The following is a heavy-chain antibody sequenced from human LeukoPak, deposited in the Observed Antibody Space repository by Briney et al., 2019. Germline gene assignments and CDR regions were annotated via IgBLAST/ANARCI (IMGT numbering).Heavy chain of an antibody. CDR3: AKERDYDILTGLFDY. CDR2: ISGSGGST. D-gene: IGHD3-9*01. CDR1: GFTFSSYA. J-gene: IGHJ4*02. V-gene: IGHV3-23*01. Sequence: PGGALRLSCAASGFTFSSYAMSWVRQAPGKGLEGVSAISGSGGSTYYADSVKGRFTISRDNSKNTLYLQMTSLRAEDTAVYYCAKERDYDILTGLFDYWGQGTLVTVSS.